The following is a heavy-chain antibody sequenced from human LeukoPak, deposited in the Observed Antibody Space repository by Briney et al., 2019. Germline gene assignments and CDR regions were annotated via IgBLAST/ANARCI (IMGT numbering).Heavy chain of an antibody. Sequence: GGSLRLSCAASGFTIVDYWMSWVRQAPGKGLEWVANITEDVSDKYYVDSVKGRFTISRDNAKNSLYLKMSRLRAVDTAVYYCARLGVAGFDYWGQGILVTVSS. J-gene: IGHJ4*02. CDR2: ITEDVSDK. D-gene: IGHD3-3*01. CDR3: ARLGVAGFDY. V-gene: IGHV3-7*03. CDR1: GFTIVDYW.